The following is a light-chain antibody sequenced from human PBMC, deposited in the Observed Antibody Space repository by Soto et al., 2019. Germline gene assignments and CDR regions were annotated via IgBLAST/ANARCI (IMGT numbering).Light chain of an antibody. J-gene: IGKJ2*01. CDR3: QQYGSSYA. CDR1: QSVTSNY. Sequence: EIVLTQSPDTLALSPGEGATLSCRASQSVTSNYLAWYQQKPGQAPRLLIFGISSRATGIPDRFSGSGSGTDFTLTIARLEPEDFAVYSCQQYGSSYAFGQGTKLEIK. V-gene: IGKV3-20*01. CDR2: GIS.